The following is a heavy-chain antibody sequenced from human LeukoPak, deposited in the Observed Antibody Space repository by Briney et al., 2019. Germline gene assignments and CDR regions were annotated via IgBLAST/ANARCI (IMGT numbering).Heavy chain of an antibody. CDR3: ARDHSSSWYAPPYNWFDP. D-gene: IGHD6-13*01. CDR1: GYTFTGYY. Sequence: ASVKISCKASGYTFTGYYMHWVRQAPGQGLEWMGWINPNSGGTNYAQKFQGRVTMTRDTSISTAYMEQSRLRSDDTAVYYCARDHSSSWYAPPYNWFDPWGQGTLVTVSS. CDR2: INPNSGGT. V-gene: IGHV1-2*02. J-gene: IGHJ5*02.